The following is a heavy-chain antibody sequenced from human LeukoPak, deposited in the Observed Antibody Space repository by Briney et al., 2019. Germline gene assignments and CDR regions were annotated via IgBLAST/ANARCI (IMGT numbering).Heavy chain of an antibody. CDR2: INPNSGGT. CDR1: GYTFTGYY. Sequence: GASVKVSCKASGYTFTGYYMHWVRQAPGQGLEWMGWINPNSGGTNYAQKFQGRVTMTRDTSISTAYMVLSRLRSDDTAVYYCAREDSGSRDYYFDYWGQGTLVTVSS. CDR3: AREDSGSRDYYFDY. J-gene: IGHJ4*02. D-gene: IGHD1-26*01. V-gene: IGHV1-2*02.